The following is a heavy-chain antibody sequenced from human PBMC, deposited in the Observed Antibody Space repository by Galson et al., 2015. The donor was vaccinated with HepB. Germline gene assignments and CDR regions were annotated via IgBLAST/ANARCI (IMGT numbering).Heavy chain of an antibody. CDR2: IDWDDDK. Sequence: PALVKPTQTLTLTCTFSGFSLSSSGMCVSWLRQPPGKALEWLARIDWDDDKYYNTSLKTRLTISKDTSKNQVVLTMTNMDPVDTATYYCARTSGWGTIAMVMYDYWGQGTLVTVSS. CDR3: ARTSGWGTIAMVMYDY. V-gene: IGHV2-70*11. CDR1: GFSLSSSGMC. D-gene: IGHD5-18*01. J-gene: IGHJ4*02.